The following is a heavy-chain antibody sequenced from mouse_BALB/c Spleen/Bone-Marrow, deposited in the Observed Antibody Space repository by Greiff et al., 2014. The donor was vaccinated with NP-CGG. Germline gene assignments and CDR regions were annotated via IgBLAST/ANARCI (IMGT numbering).Heavy chain of an antibody. V-gene: IGHV3-1*02. J-gene: IGHJ4*01. Sequence: VQLKESGPDLVKPSQSLSLTCTVTGYSITSGYSWHWIRQFPGNKLEWMGYIQYSGITVYNPSLRSRISIARDTSKSKFFLQLNSVTTEDTATYYCARFAGTPYTMDYWGQGTSVTVSS. CDR1: GYSITSGYS. CDR2: IQYSGIT. CDR3: ARFAGTPYTMDY. D-gene: IGHD4-1*01.